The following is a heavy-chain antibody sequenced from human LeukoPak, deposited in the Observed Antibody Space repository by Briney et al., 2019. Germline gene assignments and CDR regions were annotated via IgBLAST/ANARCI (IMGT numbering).Heavy chain of an antibody. J-gene: IGHJ4*02. CDR1: GFTFSSYG. V-gene: IGHV3-33*01. CDR3: ARGPSITMVRGVFDY. CDR2: IWYDGSNK. D-gene: IGHD3-10*01. Sequence: GGSLRLYCAASGFTFSSYGMHWVRQAPGKGLEWVAVIWYDGSNKYYADSVKGRFTISRDNSKNTLYLQMNSLRAEDTAVYYCARGPSITMVRGVFDYWGQGTLVTVSS.